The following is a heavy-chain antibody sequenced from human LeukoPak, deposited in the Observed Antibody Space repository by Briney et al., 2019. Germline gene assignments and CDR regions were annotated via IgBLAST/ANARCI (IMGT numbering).Heavy chain of an antibody. CDR2: ITGSGGTT. V-gene: IGHV3-23*01. CDR1: GFTFRTFA. J-gene: IGHJ4*02. D-gene: IGHD3-10*01. Sequence: GGSLRLSCAASGFTFRTFAMSWVRQAPGMRLEWVSGITGSGGTTYYADSVKGRFTISRDNSKNTLSLQMNSLRAEDTAVYYCAKDHAARGPYGSGSCLGYWGQGTLVAVSS. CDR3: AKDHAARGPYGSGSCLGY.